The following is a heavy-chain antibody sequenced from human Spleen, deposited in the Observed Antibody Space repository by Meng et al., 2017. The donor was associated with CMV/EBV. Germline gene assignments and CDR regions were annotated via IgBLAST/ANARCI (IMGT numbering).Heavy chain of an antibody. Sequence: ASVKVSCKASGYTFIGYYIHWVRQAPGQGLEWMGWINPYNGNTNSAQNFQGRVTLTTDTSTSTAYLELRSLRSDDTAVYYCARDHCSNKVCYDGAFDIWGHGTMVTVSS. CDR1: GYTFIGYY. CDR2: INPYNGNT. CDR3: ARDHCSNKVCYDGAFDI. D-gene: IGHD2-2*01. V-gene: IGHV1-18*04. J-gene: IGHJ3*02.